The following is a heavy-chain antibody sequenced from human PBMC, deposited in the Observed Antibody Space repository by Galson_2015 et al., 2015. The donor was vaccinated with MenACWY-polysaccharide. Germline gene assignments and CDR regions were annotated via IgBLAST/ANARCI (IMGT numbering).Heavy chain of an antibody. CDR3: ARRGYCSTTSCYYYFDY. CDR2: IYPGDSDI. Sequence: QSGAEVKKPGESLKISCKGSGYSFTNYWIGWVRQMPGKGLEWMGIIYPGDSDIRYSPSFQGQVTISADKSISTAYLQWNNLKASDTAMYYCARRGYCSTTSCYYYFDYWGQGTLVTVSS. CDR1: GYSFTNYW. J-gene: IGHJ4*02. D-gene: IGHD2-2*01. V-gene: IGHV5-51*01.